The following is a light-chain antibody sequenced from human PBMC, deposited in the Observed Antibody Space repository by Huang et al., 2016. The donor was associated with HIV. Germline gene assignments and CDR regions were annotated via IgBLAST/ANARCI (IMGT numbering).Light chain of an antibody. V-gene: IGKV1-NL1*01. CDR2: TES. CDR1: QAIGNS. J-gene: IGKJ1*01. CDR3: QQYYTNLWT. Sequence: DIQMTQSPSSLSASVGDRVTITCRASQAIGNSLAWYQQKPGKAPTVLLYTESNLERGVPSRFSGSGSGTDYTLTIDSLQPEDFATYFCQQYYTNLWTFGQGTKVEI.